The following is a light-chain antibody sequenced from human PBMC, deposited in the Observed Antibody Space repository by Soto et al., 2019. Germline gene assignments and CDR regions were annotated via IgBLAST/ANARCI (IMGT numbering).Light chain of an antibody. Sequence: IVLMQSPGTMSVSPGQRVTLSCRASETVSRSYLAWYQQTPGQAPRLLIYDASTSATGIPDRFSGSGSGTDFSLTISRLEPEDCAVYYCQQFVESPYTFGQGTKLEIK. CDR3: QQFVESPYT. CDR1: ETVSRSY. J-gene: IGKJ2*01. CDR2: DAS. V-gene: IGKV3-20*01.